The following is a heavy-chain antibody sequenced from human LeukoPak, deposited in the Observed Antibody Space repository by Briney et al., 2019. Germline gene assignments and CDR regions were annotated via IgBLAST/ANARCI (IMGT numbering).Heavy chain of an antibody. J-gene: IGHJ6*04. D-gene: IGHD1-26*01. CDR3: AGGSSMEV. Sequence: PGGSLRLSCAASGFTFSSYSMNWVRQAPGKGLEWVSSISSSSSYIYYADSVKGRFTISRDNARNSLYLQMNSLRVEDTAVYFCAGGSSMEVWGKGTAVTVSS. CDR1: GFTFSSYS. CDR2: ISSSSSYI. V-gene: IGHV3-21*04.